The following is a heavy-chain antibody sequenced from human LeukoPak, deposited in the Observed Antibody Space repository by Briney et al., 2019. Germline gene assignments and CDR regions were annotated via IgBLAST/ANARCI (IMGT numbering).Heavy chain of an antibody. D-gene: IGHD1-1*01. Sequence: ASVKVSCKASGYTFSSYVIHWLRRAPGQRLGWMGWINAGNGDTKYSQKFQGRVSIARDTSANTAYMELSSLRSEDTAIYYCAKDRGGTGDFDYWGQGTLVTVSS. CDR3: AKDRGGTGDFDY. J-gene: IGHJ4*02. CDR1: GYTFSSYV. V-gene: IGHV1-3*01. CDR2: INAGNGDT.